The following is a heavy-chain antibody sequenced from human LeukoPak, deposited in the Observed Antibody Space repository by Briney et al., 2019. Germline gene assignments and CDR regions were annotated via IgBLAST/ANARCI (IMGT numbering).Heavy chain of an antibody. D-gene: IGHD6-19*01. CDR3: ARDGPQWLAAFDY. CDR2: IYKSGST. CDR1: GGSISTYQ. Sequence: PPETLSLTCNVSGGSISTYQWSWIRQPPGKGLERIGNIYKSGSTNYNPSLKSRVTISIDTSEKQFSLRLSSVTAADTAVYYCARDGPQWLAAFDYWGQGSLVTVSS. J-gene: IGHJ4*02. V-gene: IGHV4-59*12.